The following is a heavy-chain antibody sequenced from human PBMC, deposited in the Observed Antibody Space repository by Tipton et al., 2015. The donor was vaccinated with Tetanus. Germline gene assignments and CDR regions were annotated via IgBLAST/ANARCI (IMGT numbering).Heavy chain of an antibody. Sequence: LRLSCTVSGGSINSPDYSWGWIRQPPGKSLEWIGYIYQSGSTSYNPSLATRVTITADKSKNQFSLNLRSVTAADTAVYYCARDRGQQFVSDWFDPWGQGTLVTVSS. J-gene: IGHJ5*02. CDR1: GGSINSPDYS. V-gene: IGHV4-30-2*01. D-gene: IGHD6-6*01. CDR3: ARDRGQQFVSDWFDP. CDR2: IYQSGST.